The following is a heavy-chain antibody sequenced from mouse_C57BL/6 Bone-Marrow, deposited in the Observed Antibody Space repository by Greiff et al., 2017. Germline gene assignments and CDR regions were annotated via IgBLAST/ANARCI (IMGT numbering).Heavy chain of an antibody. Sequence: VQLQQPGAELVKPGASVKLSCKASGYTFTSYWMHWVKQRPGQGLEWLGMIHPNSGSTNYNEKFTSKATLTVAKSSRTAYMQRSSLTSEDSAVYYCAPYDDDERRTPNQTLLFAYWGQGTLVTVSA. CDR3: APYDDDERRTPNQTLLFAY. CDR1: GYTFTSYW. J-gene: IGHJ3*01. V-gene: IGHV1-64*01. CDR2: IHPNSGST. D-gene: IGHD2-4*01.